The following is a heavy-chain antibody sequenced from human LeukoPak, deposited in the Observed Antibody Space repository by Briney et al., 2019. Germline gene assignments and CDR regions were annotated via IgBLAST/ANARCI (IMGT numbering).Heavy chain of an antibody. CDR3: ARGSPPNY. CDR1: GFILSDYY. J-gene: IGHJ4*02. D-gene: IGHD2-15*01. CDR2: IRKSSIHT. Sequence: GGSLRLSCAASGFILSDYYVSWIRQAPGKGLEWLSYIRKSSIHTSYGHSVKSRLTISRDKAKNSLYLQLNGLRAEDTAVYYCARGSPPNYWGQGTLVTVSS. V-gene: IGHV3-11*05.